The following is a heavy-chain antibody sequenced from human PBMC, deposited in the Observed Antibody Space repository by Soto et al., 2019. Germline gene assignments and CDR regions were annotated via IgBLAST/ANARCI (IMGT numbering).Heavy chain of an antibody. V-gene: IGHV3-9*01. J-gene: IGHJ4*02. Sequence: EVQLVESGGGLVQPGRSLRLSCAASGFTFDDYAMHWVRQAPGKGLEWVSGISWNSGSIGYADSVKGRFTISRDNAKNSLYLQMNSLRAEDTALYYCAKDHLPLPLSTYSSSWYYFDYWGQGTLVTVSS. CDR1: GFTFDDYA. CDR2: ISWNSGSI. D-gene: IGHD6-13*01. CDR3: AKDHLPLPLSTYSSSWYYFDY.